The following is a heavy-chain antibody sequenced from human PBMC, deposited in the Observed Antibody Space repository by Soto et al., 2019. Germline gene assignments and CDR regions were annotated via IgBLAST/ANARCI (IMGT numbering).Heavy chain of an antibody. Sequence: SVKVSCKASGGTFSSYVISWVRQAPGQGLEWMGGIIPIFGTANYAQKFQGRVTITADESTSTAYMELSSLRSEDTAVYYCARDNLGWSPRAEYFQHWGQGTLVTVSS. CDR3: ARDNLGWSPRAEYFQH. J-gene: IGHJ1*01. V-gene: IGHV1-69*13. CDR1: GGTFSSYV. D-gene: IGHD3-3*01. CDR2: IIPIFGTA.